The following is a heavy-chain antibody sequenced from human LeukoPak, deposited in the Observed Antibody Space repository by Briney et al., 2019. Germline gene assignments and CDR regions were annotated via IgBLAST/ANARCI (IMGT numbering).Heavy chain of an antibody. CDR1: GFTFGKYW. D-gene: IGHD3-3*01. Sequence: GGSLRLSCVASGFTFGKYWMSWVRQAPWKGREWVANIKLDASEKNYVDSVKGRFTISRDNTKNSLYLQMNSLRAEDTAVFYCARDQYDTWSRRGNFDSWGQGTLVIVSS. V-gene: IGHV3-7*03. CDR2: IKLDASEK. J-gene: IGHJ4*02. CDR3: ARDQYDTWSRRGNFDS.